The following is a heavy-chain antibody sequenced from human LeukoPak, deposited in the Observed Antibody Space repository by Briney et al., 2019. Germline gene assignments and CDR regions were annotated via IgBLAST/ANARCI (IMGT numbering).Heavy chain of an antibody. J-gene: IGHJ6*03. D-gene: IGHD1-1*01. Sequence: SETLPLTCAVYGGSFSGYYWSWIRQPPGKGLEWIGEINHSGSTNYNPSLKSRVTISVDTSKNQFSLKLSSVTAADTAVYYCARGLRQPRHYYYYMDVWGKGTTVTVSS. CDR1: GGSFSGYY. CDR2: INHSGST. CDR3: ARGLRQPRHYYYYMDV. V-gene: IGHV4-34*01.